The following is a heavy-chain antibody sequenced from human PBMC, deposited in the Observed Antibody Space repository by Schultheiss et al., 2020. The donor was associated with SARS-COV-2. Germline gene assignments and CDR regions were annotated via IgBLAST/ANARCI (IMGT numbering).Heavy chain of an antibody. CDR1: GYSFTGYY. Sequence: ASVKVSCKASGYSFTGYYMHWVRQAPGQGLEWMGWINPNNGSTTYAQHFQGRVTMIRDTSISTAYMELSGLRSDDTAVYYCARSLITMVRGVIRKIYYYYGMDVWGQGTTVTVSS. J-gene: IGHJ6*02. CDR3: ARSLITMVRGVIRKIYYYYGMDV. D-gene: IGHD3-10*01. V-gene: IGHV1-2*02. CDR2: INPNNGST.